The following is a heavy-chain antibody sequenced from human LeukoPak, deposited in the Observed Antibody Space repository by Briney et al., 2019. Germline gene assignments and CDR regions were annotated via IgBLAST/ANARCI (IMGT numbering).Heavy chain of an antibody. CDR3: AREKTYYDYVWGSYRSYYFDY. CDR1: GYTFSSYW. CDR2: IKQDGSEK. Sequence: GGSLRLSCAAYGYTFSSYWMSWVRQAPGKGLEWVANIKQDGSEKYYVDSVKGRFTISRDNAKNSLYLQMNSLRAEDTAVYYCAREKTYYDYVWGSYRSYYFDYWGQGTLVTVSS. J-gene: IGHJ4*02. V-gene: IGHV3-7*01. D-gene: IGHD3-16*02.